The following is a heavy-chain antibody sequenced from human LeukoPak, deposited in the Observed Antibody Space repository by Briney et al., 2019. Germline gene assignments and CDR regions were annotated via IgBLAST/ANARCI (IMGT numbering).Heavy chain of an antibody. J-gene: IGHJ4*02. CDR3: ARDRHYYGSGSYDY. CDR1: GFTFSTFG. D-gene: IGHD3-10*01. V-gene: IGHV3-30*02. Sequence: GGSLRLSCAASGFTFSTFGMHWVRQAPGKGLEWVAFTRYDGSNEYYVDSVRGRFTISRDNSKNTLHLQMNSLRAEDTAVYYCARDRHYYGSGSYDYWGQGTLVTVSS. CDR2: TRYDGSNE.